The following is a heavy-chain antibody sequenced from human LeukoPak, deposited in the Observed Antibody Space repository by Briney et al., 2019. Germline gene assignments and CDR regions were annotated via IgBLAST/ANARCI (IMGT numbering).Heavy chain of an antibody. CDR1: GGSISSGDYY. CDR2: IYYSGST. CDR3: ASGNGSYWTEYFQH. D-gene: IGHD1-26*01. V-gene: IGHV4-30-4*08. Sequence: KTSETLSLTCTVSGGSISSGDYYWSWIRQPPGKGLEWIGYIYYSGSTYYNPSLKSRVTISVDTSKNQFSLKLSSVTAADTAVYYCASGNGSYWTEYFQHWGQGTLVTVSS. J-gene: IGHJ1*01.